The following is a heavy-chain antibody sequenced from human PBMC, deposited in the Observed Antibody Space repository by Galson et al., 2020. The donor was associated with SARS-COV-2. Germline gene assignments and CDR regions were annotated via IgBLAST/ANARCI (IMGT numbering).Heavy chain of an antibody. CDR3: AKDVGTTTDIRFLEWLLGY. J-gene: IGHJ4*02. CDR2: IWYDGSNK. Sequence: QLGESLKISCAASGFTFSSYGMHWVRQAPGKGLEWVAVIWYDGSNKYYADSVKGRFTISRDNSKNTLYLQMNSLRAEDTAVYYCAKDVGTTTDIRFLEWLLGYWGQGTLVTVSS. CDR1: GFTFSSYG. V-gene: IGHV3-33*06. D-gene: IGHD3-3*01.